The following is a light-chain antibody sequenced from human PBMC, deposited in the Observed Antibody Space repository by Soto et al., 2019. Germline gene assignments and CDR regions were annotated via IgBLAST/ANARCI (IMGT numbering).Light chain of an antibody. CDR1: QSLVHSDGNTY. CDR3: VQVTNFPYT. J-gene: IGKJ2*01. CDR2: NIS. Sequence: DIVMTQTPLFLPVTLGQPASISCRSSQSLVHSDGNTYLSWLQQRPGQPPRLLIYNISNRFFGVADRVSGSGAGTEFTVRISRVEAEDVGSYYCVQVTNFPYTFGQGTKLEI. V-gene: IGKV2-24*01.